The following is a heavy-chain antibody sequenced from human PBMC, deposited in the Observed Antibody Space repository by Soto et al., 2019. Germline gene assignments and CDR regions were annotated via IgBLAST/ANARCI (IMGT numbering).Heavy chain of an antibody. CDR2: INHSGST. J-gene: IGHJ5*02. CDR3: ARGRSGHCRSTSCYDRGWFDP. Sequence: SETLSLTCAVYGGSFSGYYWSWIRQPPGKGLEWIGEINHSGSTNYNPSLKSRVTISVDTSKNQFSLKLSSVTAADTAVYYCARGRSGHCRSTSCYDRGWFDPWGQGTLVTVSS. V-gene: IGHV4-34*01. CDR1: GGSFSGYY. D-gene: IGHD2-2*01.